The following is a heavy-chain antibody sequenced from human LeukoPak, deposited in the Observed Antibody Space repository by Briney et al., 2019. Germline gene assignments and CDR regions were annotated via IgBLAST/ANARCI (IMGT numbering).Heavy chain of an antibody. Sequence: SETLSLTCTVSGGSISSGGYYWSWIRQHPGKGLEWIGYIYYSGSTYYNPSLKSRVTISVDTSKNQFSLKLSSVTAADTAVYYCARSIAARRPDAFDIWGQGTMVTVSS. CDR2: IYYSGST. CDR3: ARSIAARRPDAFDI. J-gene: IGHJ3*02. D-gene: IGHD6-6*01. V-gene: IGHV4-31*03. CDR1: GGSISSGGYY.